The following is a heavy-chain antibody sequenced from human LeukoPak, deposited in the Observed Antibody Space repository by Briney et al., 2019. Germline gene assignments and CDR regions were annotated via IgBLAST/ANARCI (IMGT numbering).Heavy chain of an antibody. CDR2: ISGSGGST. CDR3: AKDREAYGSGSYGDY. Sequence: GGSLRLSCAASGFTSSSYAMSWVRQAPGKGLEWVSAISGSGGSTYYADSVKGRFTISRDNSKNTLYLQMNSLRAEDTAVYYCAKDREAYGSGSYGDYWGQGTLVTVSS. D-gene: IGHD3-10*01. J-gene: IGHJ4*02. V-gene: IGHV3-23*01. CDR1: GFTSSSYA.